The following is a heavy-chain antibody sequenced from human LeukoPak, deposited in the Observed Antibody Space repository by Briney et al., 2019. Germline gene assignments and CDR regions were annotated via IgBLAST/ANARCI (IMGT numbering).Heavy chain of an antibody. CDR2: ISGSGGST. J-gene: IGHJ4*02. CDR3: AKDPRVVAATDPIQIFAY. D-gene: IGHD2-15*01. Sequence: GGSLRLSCAASGFTFSSYAMSWVRQAPGKGLEWVSAISGSGGSTYYADSVKGRFTISRDNSKNTLYLQMNSLRAEDTAVYYCAKDPRVVAATDPIQIFAYWGQGTLVTVSS. CDR1: GFTFSSYA. V-gene: IGHV3-23*01.